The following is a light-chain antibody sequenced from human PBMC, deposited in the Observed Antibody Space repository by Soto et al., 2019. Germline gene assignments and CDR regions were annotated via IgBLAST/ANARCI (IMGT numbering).Light chain of an antibody. CDR1: QSVVINF. CDR3: QQYGSSPKWK. V-gene: IGKV3-20*01. CDR2: GAS. Sequence: DILLTHSPGTLCLSTVEIANLSGSSSQSVVINFLAWYQKKPGQAPRLIIYGASNRATGIPDRFSGSGSGTDFTLTIRRLEPADSAVYYCQQYGSSPKWKFGKGPTG. J-gene: IGKJ1*01.